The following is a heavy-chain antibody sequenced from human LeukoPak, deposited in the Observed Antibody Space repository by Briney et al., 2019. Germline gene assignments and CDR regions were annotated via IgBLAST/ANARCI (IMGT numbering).Heavy chain of an antibody. CDR2: LSYDGSKK. V-gene: IGHV3-30*18. Sequence: PGGSLRLSCAASGFTFSSYAMHWVRQALGKGLEWVAALSYDGSKKFYADSVKGRFTISRDNSKNTLFLQMNSLRAEDTAVYYCANDVKSSTSTSSSYGLDVWGQGTTVTVSS. D-gene: IGHD2-2*01. CDR3: ANDVKSSTSTSSSYGLDV. CDR1: GFTFSSYA. J-gene: IGHJ6*02.